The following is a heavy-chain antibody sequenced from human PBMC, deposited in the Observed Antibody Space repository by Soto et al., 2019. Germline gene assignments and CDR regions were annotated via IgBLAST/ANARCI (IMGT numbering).Heavy chain of an antibody. D-gene: IGHD6-6*01. CDR2: IYYSGST. J-gene: IGHJ4*02. V-gene: IGHV4-59*01. Sequence: PSETLSLTCTVSGGSISSYYWSWIRQPPGKGLEWIGYIYYSGSTNYNPSLKSRVTISVDTSKNQFSLKLSSVTAADTAVYYCARDLDSSSSEDYWGQGTLVTVSS. CDR3: ARDLDSSSSEDY. CDR1: GGSISSYY.